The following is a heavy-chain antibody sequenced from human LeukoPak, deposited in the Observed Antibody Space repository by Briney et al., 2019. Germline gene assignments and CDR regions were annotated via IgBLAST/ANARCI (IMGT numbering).Heavy chain of an antibody. CDR1: GYIFSTYG. J-gene: IGHJ4*02. CDR2: ISGYNGNT. V-gene: IGHV1-18*01. D-gene: IGHD6-19*01. Sequence: ASVRVSCKASGYIFSTYGISWVRQAPGQGLEWMGCISGYNGNTNYAQKLQGRVTMTTDTSTSTAYMELRSLRSDDTAVYYCARRRSEEFDFDCWGQGTLFTVFS. CDR3: ARRRSEEFDFDC.